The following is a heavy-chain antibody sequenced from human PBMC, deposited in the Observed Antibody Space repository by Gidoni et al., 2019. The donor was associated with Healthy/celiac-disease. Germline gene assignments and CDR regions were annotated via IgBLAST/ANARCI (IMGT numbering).Heavy chain of an antibody. CDR3: ARERKVASITMVWGPFDP. D-gene: IGHD3-10*01. CDR2: INHRGST. CDR1: GSSFSGYY. Sequence: VQLQQWRAGLFKPSETLPLTCAVYGSSFSGYYWSWIRQPPGKGLEWIGEINHRGSTNYNPSRKSRVTISVDTSKNQFALKLSSVTAAETAVYYCARERKVASITMVWGPFDPWGQGTLVTVSS. V-gene: IGHV4-34*01. J-gene: IGHJ5*02.